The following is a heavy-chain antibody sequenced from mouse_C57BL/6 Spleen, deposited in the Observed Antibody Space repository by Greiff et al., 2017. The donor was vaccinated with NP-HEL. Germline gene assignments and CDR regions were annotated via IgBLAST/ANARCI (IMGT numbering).Heavy chain of an antibody. CDR1: GYTFTSYW. CDR3: ARKGIYYYGSSAMDY. Sequence: VQLQQPGAELVKPGASVKMSCKASGYTFTSYWITWVKQRPGQGLEWIGDIYPGSGSTNYNEKFKSKATLTVDTSSSTAYMQLSSLTSEDSAVYYCARKGIYYYGSSAMDYWGQGTSVTVSS. CDR2: IYPGSGST. J-gene: IGHJ4*01. V-gene: IGHV1-55*01. D-gene: IGHD1-1*01.